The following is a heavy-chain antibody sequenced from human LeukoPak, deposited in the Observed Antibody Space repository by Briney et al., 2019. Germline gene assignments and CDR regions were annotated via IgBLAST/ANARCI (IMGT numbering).Heavy chain of an antibody. CDR1: GFTFSSYS. CDR2: ISSSSSYI. CDR3: ARAIGNYYDSSGYLIDAFDI. D-gene: IGHD3-22*01. Sequence: KSGGSLRLSCAASGFTFSSYSMNWVRQAPGKGLEWVSSISSSSSYIYYADSVKGRFTISRDNAKNSLYLQMNSLRAEDTALYYCARAIGNYYDSSGYLIDAFDIWGQGTMVTVSS. J-gene: IGHJ3*02. V-gene: IGHV3-21*04.